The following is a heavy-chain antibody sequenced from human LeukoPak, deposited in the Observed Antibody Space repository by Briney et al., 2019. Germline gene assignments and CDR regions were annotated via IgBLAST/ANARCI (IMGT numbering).Heavy chain of an antibody. CDR3: ARVTFPFDY. V-gene: IGHV4-59*12. J-gene: IGHJ4*02. D-gene: IGHD1-20*01. CDR2: IYYSGST. CDR1: GGSISSNY. Sequence: SETLSLTCTVSGGSISSNYWSWIRQPPGKGLEWIGYIYYSGSTNYNPSLKSRVTISVDTSKNQFSLKLSSVTAADTAVYYCARVTFPFDYWGQGTLVTVSS.